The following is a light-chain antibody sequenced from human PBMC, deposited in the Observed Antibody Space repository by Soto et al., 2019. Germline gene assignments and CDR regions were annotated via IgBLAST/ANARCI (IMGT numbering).Light chain of an antibody. CDR3: SVYTRTSTYV. J-gene: IGLJ1*01. Sequence: QSVLTQPPSVSGSPGQSVTISCSGTIDDVTAYYRVSRYKQTPGTAPKLMIYGVSNRPSGVPDRFSGSRSGNTASLSISGLQAEDEGDYYCSVYTRTSTYVFGTGTKVTVL. V-gene: IGLV2-18*01. CDR2: GVS. CDR1: IDDVTAYYR.